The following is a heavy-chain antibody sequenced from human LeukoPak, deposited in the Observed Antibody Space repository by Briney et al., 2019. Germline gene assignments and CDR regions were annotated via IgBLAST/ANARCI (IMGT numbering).Heavy chain of an antibody. J-gene: IGHJ4*02. CDR3: AREVVIVVEPAANTIDY. Sequence: SETLSLTCAVYGGSFSGYYWSWIRQPPGKGLEWIGEINHSGSTNYNPSLKSRVTISVDTSRNQFSLKLSSVTAADTAVYYCAREVVIVVEPAANTIDYWGQGTLVTVSS. CDR2: INHSGST. D-gene: IGHD2-2*01. CDR1: GGSFSGYY. V-gene: IGHV4-34*01.